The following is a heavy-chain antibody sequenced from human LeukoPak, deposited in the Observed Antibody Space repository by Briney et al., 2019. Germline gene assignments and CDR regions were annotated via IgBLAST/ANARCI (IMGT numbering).Heavy chain of an antibody. Sequence: PGGSLRLSCAASGFTFDDYAMHWVRQAPGKGLEWVSLISWDGGSTYYADSVKGRFTISRDNSKNTLYLQMNSLRAEDTAVYYCAKRFSSSPGFDYWGQGTLVTVSS. CDR3: AKRFSSSPGFDY. D-gene: IGHD6-13*01. CDR2: ISWDGGST. CDR1: GFTFDDYA. V-gene: IGHV3-43D*03. J-gene: IGHJ4*02.